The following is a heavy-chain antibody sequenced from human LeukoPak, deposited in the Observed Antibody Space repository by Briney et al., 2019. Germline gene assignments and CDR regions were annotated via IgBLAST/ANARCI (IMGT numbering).Heavy chain of an antibody. CDR3: AKVYGSGSYYPYYYGMDV. J-gene: IGHJ6*04. Sequence: RGSLPLSCAASGFTFSSYAMSWVRQAPGKGLEWVSAISGSGGSTYYADSVKGRFTISRDNSKNTLYLQMNSLRAEDTAVYYCAKVYGSGSYYPYYYGMDVWGKGTTVTVSS. D-gene: IGHD3-10*01. CDR1: GFTFSSYA. CDR2: ISGSGGST. V-gene: IGHV3-23*01.